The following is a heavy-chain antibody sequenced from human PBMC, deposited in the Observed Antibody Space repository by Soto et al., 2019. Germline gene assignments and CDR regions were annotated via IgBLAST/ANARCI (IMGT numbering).Heavy chain of an antibody. D-gene: IGHD4-4*01. V-gene: IGHV4-30-2*01. CDR1: GGSINTATHS. J-gene: IGHJ4*02. CDR2: IYHSGST. CDR3: ARGGGVTTTGDDY. Sequence: QLQLQESGSGLVKPSQTLSLTCAVSGGSINTATHSWSWIRQPPGKGLEWIGYIYHSGSTYYNPSVKSRVAKARARANRPFSPGGSSVTAADTAVYSCARGGGVTTTGDDYWGQGILVTVSS.